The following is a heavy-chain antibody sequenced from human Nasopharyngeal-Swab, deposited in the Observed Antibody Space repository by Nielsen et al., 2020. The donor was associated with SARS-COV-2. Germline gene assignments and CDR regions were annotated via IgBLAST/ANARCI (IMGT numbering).Heavy chain of an antibody. D-gene: IGHD6-6*01. CDR3: ARERRSMGMDV. V-gene: IGHV3-74*01. J-gene: IGHJ6*02. CDR2: INSDGSST. Sequence: GESLKISCAASGFTFSSYWMHWVRQAPGKGLVWVSRINSDGSSTSYADSVKGRFTISRDNAKNTLYLQMNSLRAEDTAVYYCARERRSMGMDVWGQGTTVTVSS. CDR1: GFTFSSYW.